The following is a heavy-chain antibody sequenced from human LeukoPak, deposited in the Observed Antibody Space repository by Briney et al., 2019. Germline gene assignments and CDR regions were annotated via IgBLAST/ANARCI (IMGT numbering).Heavy chain of an antibody. Sequence: PSGGSLRLSCAASGFTVSSIYMSWVRQAPGKGLEWISVIYSGGSTYYADSVKGRFTISRDNSKNTLYLQMNSLRAEDTAVYYCAREKSIAVAGNHYYYGMDVWGQGTTVTVSS. V-gene: IGHV3-53*01. CDR1: GFTVSSIY. CDR3: AREKSIAVAGNHYYYGMDV. CDR2: IYSGGST. J-gene: IGHJ6*02. D-gene: IGHD6-19*01.